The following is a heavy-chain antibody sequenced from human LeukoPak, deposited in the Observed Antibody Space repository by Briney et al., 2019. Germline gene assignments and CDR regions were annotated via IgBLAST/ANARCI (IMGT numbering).Heavy chain of an antibody. V-gene: IGHV4-59*08. D-gene: IGHD3-10*01. CDR3: ARLSYGSGNYYFDS. CDR2: IYYSGSA. Sequence: SETLSLTCSVSGGSISSYYWNWIRQPPGKGLEWIGYIYYSGSANYNPSLRSRVTLSVDTSKTQFSLKLSSVTAADTAVYYCARLSYGSGNYYFDSWGQGALVTVSS. J-gene: IGHJ4*02. CDR1: GGSISSYY.